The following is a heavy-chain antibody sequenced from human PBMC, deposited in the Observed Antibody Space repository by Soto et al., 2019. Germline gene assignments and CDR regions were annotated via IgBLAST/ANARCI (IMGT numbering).Heavy chain of an antibody. CDR3: ASAVSREVLRYLFDP. D-gene: IGHD1-26*01. Sequence: PSETLSLTWAVYGGFFSGYYCIWIRQPPGKGLEWIGEINHSGSTNYNPSLKSRVTISVDTSKNQFSLKLSSVTAADTAVYYCASAVSREVLRYLFDPWCQGTLVTVSS. CDR2: INHSGST. J-gene: IGHJ5*01. V-gene: IGHV4-34*01. CDR1: GGFFSGYY.